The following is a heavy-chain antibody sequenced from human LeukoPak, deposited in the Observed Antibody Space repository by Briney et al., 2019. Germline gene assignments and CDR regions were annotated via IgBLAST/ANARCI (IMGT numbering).Heavy chain of an antibody. V-gene: IGHV3-23*01. CDR3: AKVSTGYLTVAQGY. D-gene: IGHD2-15*01. J-gene: IGHJ4*02. Sequence: QPGGSLRLSCATSGFTFSSYAMSWVRQAPGKGLEWVSGISGSGDSTYYAGSVKGRFTISRDNSKNTLYLQMNSLRAEDTAVYYCAKVSTGYLTVAQGYWGQGTLVTVSS. CDR1: GFTFSSYA. CDR2: ISGSGDST.